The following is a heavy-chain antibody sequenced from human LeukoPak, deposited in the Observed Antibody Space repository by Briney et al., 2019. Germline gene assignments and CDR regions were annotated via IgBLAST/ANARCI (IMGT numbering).Heavy chain of an antibody. V-gene: IGHV4-39*01. D-gene: IGHD4-11*01. CDR1: GGSISSSSYY. Sequence: SETLSLTCTVSGGSISSSSYYWGWIRQPPGKGLEWIGSIYYSGSTYYNPSLKSRVTISVDTSKNQFSLKLSSVTAADTAVYCCARHGVATVNAFDIWGQGTMVTVSS. CDR3: ARHGVATVNAFDI. J-gene: IGHJ3*02. CDR2: IYYSGST.